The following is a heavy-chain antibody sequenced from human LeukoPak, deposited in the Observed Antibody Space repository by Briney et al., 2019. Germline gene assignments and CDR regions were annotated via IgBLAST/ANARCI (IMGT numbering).Heavy chain of an antibody. D-gene: IGHD6-19*01. CDR2: ISGTGRST. J-gene: IGHJ4*02. CDR3: TKDLMTGFSSGWYFAY. V-gene: IGHV3-23*01. Sequence: GGSLRLSCAASGFTFSNYALTWVRQAPGKGLEWVSTISGTGRSTYYADSVKGRFTISRDNSENRLFLQMNSLRPDDSALYYCTKDLMTGFSSGWYFAYWGQGTLVTVSS. CDR1: GFTFSNYA.